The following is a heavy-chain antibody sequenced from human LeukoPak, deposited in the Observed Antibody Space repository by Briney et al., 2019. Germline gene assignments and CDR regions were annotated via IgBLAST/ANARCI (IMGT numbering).Heavy chain of an antibody. CDR1: GFTFSSYA. J-gene: IGHJ4*02. CDR2: ISYDGSNK. CDR3: ARDQGTVTICLDY. Sequence: RSGGSLRLSCAASGFTFSSYAMHWVRQAPGKGLEWVAVISYDGSNKYYADSVKGRFTISRDNSKNTLYLQMNSLRAGDTAVYYCARDQGTVTICLDYWGQGTLVTVSS. D-gene: IGHD4-17*01. V-gene: IGHV3-30*04.